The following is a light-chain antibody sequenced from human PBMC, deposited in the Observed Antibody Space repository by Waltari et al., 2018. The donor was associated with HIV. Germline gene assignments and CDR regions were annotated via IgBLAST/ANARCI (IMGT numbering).Light chain of an antibody. CDR1: SSNIGNNF. CDR3: GTWDSSLSVWV. V-gene: IGLV1-51*01. J-gene: IGLJ3*02. Sequence: QSVLTQPPSVSAAPGQKVTISCSGSSSNIGNNFVSCYQHLPGTAPKLLIYDNNKRPSGIPDRFSGSKSGTSATLGITGLQTGDEADYYCGTWDSSLSVWVFGGGTNLTVL. CDR2: DNN.